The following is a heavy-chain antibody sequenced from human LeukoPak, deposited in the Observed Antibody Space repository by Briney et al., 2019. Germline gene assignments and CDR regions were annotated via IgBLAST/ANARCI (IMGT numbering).Heavy chain of an antibody. CDR3: ARDLYNWDDVGDAFDI. Sequence: GGSLRLSCAASGFTFSSYSMNWVRQAPGKGLEWVSSISSSSSYIYYADSVKGRFTISRDNAKNSLYLQMNSLRAEDTAVYYCARDLYNWDDVGDAFDIWGQGTMVTVSS. CDR1: GFTFSSYS. D-gene: IGHD1-1*01. J-gene: IGHJ3*02. CDR2: ISSSSSYI. V-gene: IGHV3-21*01.